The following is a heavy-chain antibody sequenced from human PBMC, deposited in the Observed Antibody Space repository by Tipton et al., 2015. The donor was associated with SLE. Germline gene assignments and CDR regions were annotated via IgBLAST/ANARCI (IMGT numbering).Heavy chain of an antibody. CDR2: IYPRDSDT. V-gene: IGHV5-51*06. CDR1: GYNFIDQW. CDR3: ARRWVQTVFDY. D-gene: IGHD3-10*01. J-gene: IGHJ4*02. Sequence: QLVQSGAEVRKPGESLRISCKASGYNFIDQWIGWVRQMPGKGLEWMGSIYPRDSDTRYSPSFQGQITISVDRSTTTAYLQWRSLKASDTAMYFCARRWVQTVFDYWGQGTLATVSS.